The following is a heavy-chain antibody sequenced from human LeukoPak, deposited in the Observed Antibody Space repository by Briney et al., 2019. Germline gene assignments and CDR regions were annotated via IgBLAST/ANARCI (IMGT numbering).Heavy chain of an antibody. CDR1: GGSVNSGSYY. CDR3: ARDLLWSAGVDI. D-gene: IGHD3-10*01. V-gene: IGHV4-61*01. Sequence: SETLCLTCGVSGGSVNSGSYYWGWIRQPPGKGLGWLGYVYYSGSTNYKPSLKSRVTLSVDKSKNQFSLNLSSVTAADTAVYYCARDLLWSAGVDIWGQGILVTVSS. J-gene: IGHJ4*02. CDR2: VYYSGST.